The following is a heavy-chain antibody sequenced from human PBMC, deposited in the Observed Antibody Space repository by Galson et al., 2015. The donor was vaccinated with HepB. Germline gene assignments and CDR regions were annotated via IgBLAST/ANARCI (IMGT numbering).Heavy chain of an antibody. D-gene: IGHD3-10*01. V-gene: IGHV3-53*01. J-gene: IGHJ6*02. Sequence: SLRLSCAASGFTVSSNYMSWVRQAPGKGLEWVSVIYSGGSTYYADSVKGRFTISRDNSKNTLYLQMNSLIAEDTAVYYCAREGLPITYGMDVWGQGTTVTVSS. CDR3: AREGLPITYGMDV. CDR2: IYSGGST. CDR1: GFTVSSNY.